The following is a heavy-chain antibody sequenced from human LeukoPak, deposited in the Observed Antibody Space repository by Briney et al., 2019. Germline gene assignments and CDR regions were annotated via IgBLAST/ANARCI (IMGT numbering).Heavy chain of an antibody. CDR3: AKDLGRTSDY. CDR2: ISWNSDSI. J-gene: IGHJ4*02. Sequence: HTGGSLRLSCAASGFTFDDYAMHWVRQAPGKGLEWVSGISWNSDSIGYADSVKGRFTISRDNAKNSLYPQMNSLRAEDTALYYCAKDLGRTSDYWGQGTLVSVSS. V-gene: IGHV3-9*01. D-gene: IGHD3/OR15-3a*01. CDR1: GFTFDDYA.